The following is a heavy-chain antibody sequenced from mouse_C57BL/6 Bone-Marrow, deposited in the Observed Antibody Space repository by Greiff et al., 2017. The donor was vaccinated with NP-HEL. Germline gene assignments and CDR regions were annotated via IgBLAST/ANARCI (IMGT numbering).Heavy chain of an antibody. D-gene: IGHD6-1*01. CDR2: IWRGGST. J-gene: IGHJ2*01. Sequence: QVQLQQSGPGLVQPSQSLSITCTVSGISLTSYGVHWVRQSPGKGLEWLGVIWRGGSTDYNAAFISRMSISKDNSKSQVFYKMNSLQADDTAIYYCARSRNNDDWDQGTTLTVSS. CDR1: GISLTSYG. V-gene: IGHV2-2*01. CDR3: ARSRNNDD.